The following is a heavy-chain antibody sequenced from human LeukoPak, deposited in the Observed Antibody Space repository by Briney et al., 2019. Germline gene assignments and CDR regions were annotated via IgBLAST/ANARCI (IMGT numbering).Heavy chain of an antibody. J-gene: IGHJ4*02. D-gene: IGHD1-20*01. Sequence: PGGSLRLSCAASGFTFSSYGMHWVRQAPGKGLEWVAVISYDGSNKYYADSVKGRFTISRDNSKNTLYLQMNSLRAEDTAVYYCAKDCVNWNSFDYWGQGTLVTVSS. CDR1: GFTFSSYG. CDR3: AKDCVNWNSFDY. CDR2: ISYDGSNK. V-gene: IGHV3-30*18.